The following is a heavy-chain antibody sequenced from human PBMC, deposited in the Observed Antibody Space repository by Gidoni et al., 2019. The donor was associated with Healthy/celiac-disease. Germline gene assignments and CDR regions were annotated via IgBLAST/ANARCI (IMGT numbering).Heavy chain of an antibody. Sequence: QVQLVESGGGVVQPGRSLRLSCAASGFTFSSHGLHWVRQAPGKGLELVAVISYDGSNKYYADSVKGRFTISRDNSKNTLYLQMNSLRAEDTAVYYCAKDLREYSSSWYYYYGMDVWGQGTTVTVSS. CDR1: GFTFSSHG. J-gene: IGHJ6*02. CDR3: AKDLREYSSSWYYYYGMDV. V-gene: IGHV3-30*18. D-gene: IGHD6-6*01. CDR2: ISYDGSNK.